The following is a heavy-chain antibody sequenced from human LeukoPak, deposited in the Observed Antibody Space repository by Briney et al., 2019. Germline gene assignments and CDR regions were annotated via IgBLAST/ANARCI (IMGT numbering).Heavy chain of an antibody. Sequence: PSETLSLTCTVSGDSISSGDYYWSWIRQPPGKGLEWVGYIFYSGITNYNPSLKSRVTISVDTSKNQFSLKLSSVTAADTAVYYCARTNPWELKYYFDYWGQGTLVTVSS. J-gene: IGHJ4*02. CDR3: ARTNPWELKYYFDY. CDR2: IFYSGIT. CDR1: GDSISSGDYY. D-gene: IGHD1-7*01. V-gene: IGHV4-61*08.